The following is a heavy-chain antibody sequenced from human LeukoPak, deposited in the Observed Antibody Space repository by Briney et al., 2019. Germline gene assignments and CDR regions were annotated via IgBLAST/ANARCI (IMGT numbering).Heavy chain of an antibody. D-gene: IGHD6-13*01. CDR2: ISYDGSNK. CDR1: GFTFSSYA. V-gene: IGHV3-30-3*01. CDR3: ARVALRGIAAAPADY. J-gene: IGHJ4*02. Sequence: GGSLRLSCAASGFTFSSYAMHWVRQAPGKGLEWVAVISYDGSNKYYADSVKGRFTISRDNSKNTLYLQMNSLRAEDTAVYYCARVALRGIAAAPADYWGQGTLVTGPS.